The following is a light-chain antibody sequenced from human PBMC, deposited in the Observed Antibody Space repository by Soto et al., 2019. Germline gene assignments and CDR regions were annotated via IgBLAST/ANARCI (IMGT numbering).Light chain of an antibody. Sequence: QSALTQPASVSGSPGQSITISCTGSSNDVGRYNQVSWYQQHPGKAPKVMIYEGSQRPSGVSNRFSGSKSGNTASLTISGLQAEDEADYYCCSYVGSTTYVFGTGTQLTVL. J-gene: IGLJ6*01. CDR2: EGS. V-gene: IGLV2-23*01. CDR3: CSYVGSTTYV. CDR1: SNDVGRYNQ.